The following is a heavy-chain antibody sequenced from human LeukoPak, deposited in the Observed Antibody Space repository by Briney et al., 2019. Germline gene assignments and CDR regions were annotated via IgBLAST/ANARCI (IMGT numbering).Heavy chain of an antibody. CDR3: ARGDSVVTAAY. D-gene: IGHD2-21*02. Sequence: GGSLRLSCAASGFTFSRYYISWVRQAPGKGLEWVSVIYSGGSTYYADSVKGRFTISRDNSKNTLYLQMNSLRAEDTAVYYCARGDSVVTAAYWGQGTLVTVPS. CDR1: GFTFSRYY. CDR2: IYSGGST. V-gene: IGHV3-53*01. J-gene: IGHJ4*02.